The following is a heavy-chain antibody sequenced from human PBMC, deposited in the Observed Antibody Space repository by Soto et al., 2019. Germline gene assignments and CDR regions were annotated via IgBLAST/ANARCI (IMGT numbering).Heavy chain of an antibody. Sequence: ASVKVSCKASGYTFTSYDINWVRQATGQGLEWMGWMNPNSGNTGYAQKFQGRVTMTRNTSISTAYMELSSLRSEDTAVYYCARLFGYSSSTSCQYYYYYYYMDVWGKGTTVTVSS. D-gene: IGHD2-2*03. V-gene: IGHV1-8*01. J-gene: IGHJ6*03. CDR2: MNPNSGNT. CDR1: GYTFTSYD. CDR3: ARLFGYSSSTSCQYYYYYYYMDV.